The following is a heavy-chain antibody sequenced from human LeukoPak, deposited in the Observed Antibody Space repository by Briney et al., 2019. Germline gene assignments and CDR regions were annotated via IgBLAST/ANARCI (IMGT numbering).Heavy chain of an antibody. Sequence: PGGSLRLSCAASGFTFSNAWMSWVRQAPGKGLEWVGRIKSKTDGGTTDYAAPVKGRFTISRDDSKNTLYLQMNSLKTEDTAVYYCTTDPPAAKYDILTGKPLSFYPLIDYWGQGTLVTVSS. V-gene: IGHV3-15*01. J-gene: IGHJ4*02. CDR2: IKSKTDGGTT. D-gene: IGHD3-9*01. CDR3: TTDPPAAKYDILTGKPLSFYPLIDY. CDR1: GFTFSNAW.